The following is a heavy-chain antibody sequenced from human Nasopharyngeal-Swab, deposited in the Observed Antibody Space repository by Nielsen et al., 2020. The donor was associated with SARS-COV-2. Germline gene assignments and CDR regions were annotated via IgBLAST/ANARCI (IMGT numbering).Heavy chain of an antibody. CDR3: ARGDRGHFDY. D-gene: IGHD3-22*01. Sequence: GESLKISCAASGFTFSSYWMSWVRQAPGKGLEWVANIKQDGSEKYYVDSVKGRFTISRDNAKNSLYLQMNSLRAEDTAVYYCARGDRGHFDYWGQGTLVTVSS. CDR2: IKQDGSEK. V-gene: IGHV3-7*01. CDR1: GFTFSSYW. J-gene: IGHJ4*02.